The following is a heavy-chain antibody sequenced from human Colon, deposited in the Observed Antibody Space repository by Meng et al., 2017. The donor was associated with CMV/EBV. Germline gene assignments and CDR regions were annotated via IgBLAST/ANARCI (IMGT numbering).Heavy chain of an antibody. CDR2: ISYDGSSD. Sequence: GESLKISCAASALTFTGYAMHWVRQAPGKGLEWVAVISYDGSSDYYADSVKGRFTISRDNSKNTLYLQVSSLRAEDTAVYYCVRDNARVQGNIPILVVPQGFDYWGQGTVVTVSS. CDR3: VRDNARVQGNIPILVVPQGFDY. D-gene: IGHD3-22*01. J-gene: IGHJ4*02. CDR1: ALTFTGYA. V-gene: IGHV3-30-3*01.